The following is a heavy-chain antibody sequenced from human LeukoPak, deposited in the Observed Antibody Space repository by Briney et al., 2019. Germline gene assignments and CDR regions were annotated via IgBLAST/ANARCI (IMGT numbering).Heavy chain of an antibody. Sequence: ASVKVSCKASGYTFTDYYIHWVRQSPGQGLEWMGIINPAGGSTGYAQKFQGRVTMTRDTSTSTFYMELSSLRSEDTAVYYCARYNGDLTGGFDYWGQGTLVTVSS. CDR2: INPAGGST. J-gene: IGHJ4*02. V-gene: IGHV1-46*01. CDR3: ARYNGDLTGGFDY. D-gene: IGHD4-17*01. CDR1: GYTFTDYY.